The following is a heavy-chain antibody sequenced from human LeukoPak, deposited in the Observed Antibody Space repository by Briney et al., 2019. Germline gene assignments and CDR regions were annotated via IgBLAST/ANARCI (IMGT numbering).Heavy chain of an antibody. D-gene: IGHD3-22*01. Sequence: ASVKVSCKASGYTFTTYYMHWVRQAPGQGLEWMGIINPNGGSTSYSQKFQGRVTMTRDMSTSTAYMELRSLRSDDTAVYYCARDGHRRYYYDSSGRENAFDIWGQGTMVTVSS. V-gene: IGHV1-46*01. CDR2: INPNGGST. J-gene: IGHJ3*02. CDR3: ARDGHRRYYYDSSGRENAFDI. CDR1: GYTFTTYY.